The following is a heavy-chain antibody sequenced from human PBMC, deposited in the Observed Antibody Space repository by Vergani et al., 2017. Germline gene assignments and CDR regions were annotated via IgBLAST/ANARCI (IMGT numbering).Heavy chain of an antibody. V-gene: IGHV4-30-2*01. CDR3: ARGYCSSTSCFNWFDP. CDR2: IYHSGIT. D-gene: IGHD2-2*01. J-gene: IGHJ5*02. CDR1: GGSISSGGYS. Sequence: QLQLQESGSGLVKPSQTLSLTCAVSGGSISSGGYSWSWIRQPPGKGLEWLGYIYHSGITYYNPSLKSRVTISVDRSKNQFSLKLSSVTAADTAVYYCARGYCSSTSCFNWFDPWGQGTLVTVSS.